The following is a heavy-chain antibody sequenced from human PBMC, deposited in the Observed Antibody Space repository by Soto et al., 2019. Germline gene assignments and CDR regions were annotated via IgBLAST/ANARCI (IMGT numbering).Heavy chain of an antibody. CDR3: AKDTYYHDSSGYYIFDY. CDR1: GLTFSSYG. CDR2: ISYDGSNK. D-gene: IGHD3-22*01. V-gene: IGHV3-30*18. J-gene: IGHJ4*02. Sequence: GGSLRLSCAASGLTFSSYGMHWVRQAPGKGLEWVAVISYDGSNKNYADPVKGRFTISRDNSKNTVYLQMNSLRAEDTAVYYCAKDTYYHDSSGYYIFDYWGQGTLVTVSS.